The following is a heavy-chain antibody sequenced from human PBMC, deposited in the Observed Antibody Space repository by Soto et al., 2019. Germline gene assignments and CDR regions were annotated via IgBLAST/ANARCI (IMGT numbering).Heavy chain of an antibody. J-gene: IGHJ5*02. V-gene: IGHV4-59*01. Sequence: SETLSLTCTFSCGSIISYYWSWIRQPPGKGLEWIGYIYYSGSTNYNPSLKSRVTISVDTSKNQFSLKLSSVTAADTAVYYCARGRWSYYDSSGYQHNWFDPWGQGTLVTVSS. CDR1: CGSIISYY. CDR3: ARGRWSYYDSSGYQHNWFDP. CDR2: IYYSGST. D-gene: IGHD3-22*01.